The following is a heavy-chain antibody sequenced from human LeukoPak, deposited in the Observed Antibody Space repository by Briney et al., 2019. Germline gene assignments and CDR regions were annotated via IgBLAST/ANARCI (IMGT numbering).Heavy chain of an antibody. CDR2: ISSSSSYI. D-gene: IGHD6-13*01. J-gene: IGHJ6*03. V-gene: IGHV3-21*01. CDR3: AREELYGSSWHNRDV. CDR1: GFTFSSYS. Sequence: GGSLRLSCAASGFTFSSYSMNWVRQAPGKGLEWVSSISSSSSYIYYADSVKGRFTISRDNAKNSLYLQMNSLRAEDTAVYYWAREELYGSSWHNRDVGEKGTTAPVP.